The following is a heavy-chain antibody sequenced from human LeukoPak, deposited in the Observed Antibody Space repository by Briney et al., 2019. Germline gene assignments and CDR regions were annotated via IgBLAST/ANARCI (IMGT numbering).Heavy chain of an antibody. CDR3: AREYDSSGSHYYYGMDV. CDR2: IYPGDSGT. Sequence: GESLKISCKGSGYSFTSYWIGWVRQMRVKGLEWMGIIYPGDSGTRYSPSFQGQVTISADKSISTAYLQWSSLKASDTAMYYCAREYDSSGSHYYYGMDVWGQGTTVTVSS. CDR1: GYSFTSYW. D-gene: IGHD3-22*01. V-gene: IGHV5-51*01. J-gene: IGHJ6*02.